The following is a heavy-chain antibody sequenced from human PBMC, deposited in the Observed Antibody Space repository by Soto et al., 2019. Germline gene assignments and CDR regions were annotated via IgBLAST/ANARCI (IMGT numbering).Heavy chain of an antibody. CDR2: VYYTGST. CDR3: ARTVLGPDLFAVSFVDYYYYMGV. V-gene: IGHV4-59*08. CDR1: GGSISNFY. Sequence: QVQLQESGPGLVRPSETLSLTCTVSGGSISNFYWSWIRQPPGKGLEWIGYVYYTGSTSYNPSLKRRVTSSADSSRGQFSLRLNSVTAADTAVYYCARTVLGPDLFAVSFVDYYYYMGVWGQGTTVTVSS. J-gene: IGHJ6*03. D-gene: IGHD3-16*01.